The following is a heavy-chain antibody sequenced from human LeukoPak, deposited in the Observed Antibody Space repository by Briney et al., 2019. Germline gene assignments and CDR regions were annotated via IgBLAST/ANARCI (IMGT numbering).Heavy chain of an antibody. V-gene: IGHV1-8*01. J-gene: IGHJ6*03. D-gene: IGHD5-12*01. Sequence: ASVKVSCKASGYTFTSYDINWVRQATGQGLEWMGWMNPNSGNTGYAQKFQGRVTMTRNTSISTAYMELSSLRSEDTAVYYCARGGPSGDYYYYYYMDVWGKGTTVTVS. CDR1: GYTFTSYD. CDR3: ARGGPSGDYYYYYYMDV. CDR2: MNPNSGNT.